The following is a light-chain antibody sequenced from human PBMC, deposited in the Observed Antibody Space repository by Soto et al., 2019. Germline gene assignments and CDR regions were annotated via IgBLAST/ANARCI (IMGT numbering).Light chain of an antibody. V-gene: IGKV1-9*01. Sequence: IQLTRSPSSLSASVVDRVTITCLASQGISSYLAWYQQKPGKAPKLLIYAASTLQSGVPSRFSGSGSGTDFTLTISSLQTEDFATYYCQQLSRYPSTFGGGTKVDIK. CDR3: QQLSRYPST. CDR1: QGISSY. J-gene: IGKJ4*01. CDR2: AAS.